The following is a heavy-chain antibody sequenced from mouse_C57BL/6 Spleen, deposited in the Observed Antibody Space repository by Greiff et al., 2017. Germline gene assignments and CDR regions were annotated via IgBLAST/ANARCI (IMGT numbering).Heavy chain of an antibody. D-gene: IGHD1-1*01. CDR1: GYTFTSYC. Sequence: QVQLQQPGAELVKPGASVKMSCKASGYTFTSYCMTWVKQRPGKGLEWIGDIYPGSGSTNYNEKFKSKATLTVDTSSSTAYMQLSSLTSEDSAVYYGARKTSTVLASGAMDYWGQGTSVTVSS. J-gene: IGHJ4*01. V-gene: IGHV1-55*01. CDR2: IYPGSGST. CDR3: ARKTSTVLASGAMDY.